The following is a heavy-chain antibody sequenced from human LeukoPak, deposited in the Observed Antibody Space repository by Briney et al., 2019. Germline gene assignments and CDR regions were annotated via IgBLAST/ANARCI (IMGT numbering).Heavy chain of an antibody. CDR1: GFTVCNNF. D-gene: IGHD5-12*01. J-gene: IGHJ4*02. CDR2: ISGSGGST. V-gene: IGHV3-23*01. CDR3: AKVGGYDRYYFDY. Sequence: LSGGSLRLSCAASGFTVCNNFMSWVRQAPGKGLECVSGISGSGGSTHYADSVKGRFTISRDTSKNTLFLQMNSLRAEDTAVYYCAKVGGYDRYYFDYWGQGTLVTVSS.